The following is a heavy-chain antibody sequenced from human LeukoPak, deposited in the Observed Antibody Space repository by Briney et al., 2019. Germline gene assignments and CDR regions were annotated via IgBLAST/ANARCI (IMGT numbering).Heavy chain of an antibody. CDR1: GFTFSGYG. D-gene: IGHD4/OR15-4a*01. V-gene: IGHV3-23*01. Sequence: GGSLRLSCAASGFTFSGYGMSWVRQAPGKGLEWVSSITGSGDGTSAADSVTGRFSISRDNSKSTLYLQMNSLRVEDTAVYYCAKAGLVRGGALDSWGQGTLVTVSS. CDR3: AKAGLVRGGALDS. CDR2: ITGSGDGT. J-gene: IGHJ4*02.